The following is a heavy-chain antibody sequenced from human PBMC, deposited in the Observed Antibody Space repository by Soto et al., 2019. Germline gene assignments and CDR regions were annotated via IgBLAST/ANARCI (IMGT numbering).Heavy chain of an antibody. J-gene: IGHJ4*02. CDR1: GGSISSGGYS. D-gene: IGHD6-19*01. V-gene: IGHV4-30-2*01. CDR3: ARAGGLGAVAVDY. CDR2: IYHSGST. Sequence: QLQLQESGTGLVKPSQTLSLTCAVSGGSISSGGYSWSWIRQPPGKGLEWIGYIYHSGSTYYNPSLKSRVTISVDRSKNQFSLKLSSVTAADTAVYYCARAGGLGAVAVDYWGQGTLVTVSS.